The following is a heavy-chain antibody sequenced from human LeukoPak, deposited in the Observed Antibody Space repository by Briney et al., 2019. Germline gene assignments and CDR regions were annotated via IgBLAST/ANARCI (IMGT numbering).Heavy chain of an antibody. D-gene: IGHD2-2*01. V-gene: IGHV3-21*01. J-gene: IGHJ4*02. CDR1: GFTFSSYS. Sequence: GGPLRLSCAASGFTFSSYSMNWVRQAPGKGLEWVSSISSSSSYIYYADSVKGRFTISRDNAKNSLYLQMNSLRAEDTAVYYCAREKVPAELDYWGQGTLVTVSS. CDR2: ISSSSSYI. CDR3: AREKVPAELDY.